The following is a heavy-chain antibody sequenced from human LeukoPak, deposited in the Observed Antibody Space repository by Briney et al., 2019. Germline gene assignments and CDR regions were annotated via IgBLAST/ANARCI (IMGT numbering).Heavy chain of an antibody. J-gene: IGHJ4*02. D-gene: IGHD3-22*01. Sequence: GGSLRLSCAASGFTFSSYGMHWVRQAPGKGLEWVAVIWYDGSNKYYADSVKGRFTISRDNSKNTLYLQMNSLRAEDTAVYYCARMGVLTYYYDSSGYSQETIDYWGQGTLVTVSS. CDR1: GFTFSSYG. CDR3: ARMGVLTYYYDSSGYSQETIDY. CDR2: IWYDGSNK. V-gene: IGHV3-33*01.